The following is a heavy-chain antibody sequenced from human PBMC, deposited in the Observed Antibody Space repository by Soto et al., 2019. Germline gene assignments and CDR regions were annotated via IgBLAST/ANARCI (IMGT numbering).Heavy chain of an antibody. CDR3: ANTVDYRYCSSTSLQCMDV. D-gene: IGHD2-2*01. J-gene: IGHJ6*02. Sequence: SETLSLTCTVSGGSISSSSYYWGWIRQPPGKGLEWIGSIYYSGSTYYNPSLKSRVTISVDTSKNQFSLKLSSVTAADTAVYYCANTVDYRYCSSTSLQCMDVWGQGTTVTVSS. V-gene: IGHV4-39*01. CDR2: IYYSGST. CDR1: GGSISSSSYY.